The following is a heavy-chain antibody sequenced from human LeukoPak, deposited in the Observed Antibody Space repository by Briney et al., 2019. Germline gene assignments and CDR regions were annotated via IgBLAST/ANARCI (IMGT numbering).Heavy chain of an antibody. J-gene: IGHJ4*02. CDR3: ARDSPPDS. Sequence: PGGSLRLSCVACGLTFRGFAVLSVRQAPGKGREWVAVMSYDGKTKNYADSVKGRFTISRDNSNNTLYLQMNSLRAEDTAVYYSARDSPPDSWGQGTLVTVSS. CDR2: MSYDGKTK. V-gene: IGHV3-30*04. CDR1: GLTFRGFA.